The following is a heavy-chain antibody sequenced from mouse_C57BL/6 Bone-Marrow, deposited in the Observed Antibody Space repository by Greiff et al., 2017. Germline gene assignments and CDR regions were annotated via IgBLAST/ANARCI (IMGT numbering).Heavy chain of an antibody. V-gene: IGHV1-9*01. CDR1: GYTFTGYW. CDR3: ARYRCSSCWYFDV. D-gene: IGHD1-1*01. J-gene: IGHJ1*03. CDR2: ILPGSGST. Sequence: QVQLKQSGAELMKPGASVKLSCKATGYTFTGYWIEWVKQRPGHGLEWIGEILPGSGSTNYNEKFKGKATFTADTSSTTAYIQLSSLATEDADSYYCARYRCSSCWYFDVWGTGTTVTVSS.